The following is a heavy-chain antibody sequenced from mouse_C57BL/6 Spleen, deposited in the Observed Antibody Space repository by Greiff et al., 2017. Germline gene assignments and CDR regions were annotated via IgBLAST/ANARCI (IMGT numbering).Heavy chain of an antibody. J-gene: IGHJ1*03. CDR2: IDPSDSET. Sequence: QVQLQQPGAELVRPGSSVKLSCKASGYTFTSYWMHWVKQRPIQGLEWIGNIDPSDSETHYNQKFKDKATLTVDKSSSTAYMQLSSLTSEDSAVYYCACYYYSSSHGGYFDVWGTGTTVTVSS. D-gene: IGHD1-1*01. CDR3: ACYYYSSSHGGYFDV. V-gene: IGHV1-52*01. CDR1: GYTFTSYW.